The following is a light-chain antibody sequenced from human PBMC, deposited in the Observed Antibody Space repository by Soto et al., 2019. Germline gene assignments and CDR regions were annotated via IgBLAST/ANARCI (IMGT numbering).Light chain of an antibody. V-gene: IGLV3-1*01. CDR3: QACDSSTAV. CDR1: KLGDKY. J-gene: IGLJ1*01. CDR2: QDR. Sequence: SYHLTQPPSVSVSPGQTASITCPGDKLGDKYACWYPQKPGHSPVMVIYQDRKRPSGLPERFSGSKSGNTATLTISGTQAMDEADYYCQACDSSTAVFGTGTTVTVL.